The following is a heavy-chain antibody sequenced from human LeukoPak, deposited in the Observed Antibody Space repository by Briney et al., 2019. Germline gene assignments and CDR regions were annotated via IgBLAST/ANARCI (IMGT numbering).Heavy chain of an antibody. V-gene: IGHV3-23*01. CDR3: AKDSSITNYYYGMDV. D-gene: IGHD2-2*01. CDR2: ISGSGGST. Sequence: QSGGSLRLSCAASGFTFSNFAMNWVRQAPGKGLEWVSTISGSGGSTYYADSVKGRFTISRDNSKNTLYLQMNSLRAEDTALYHCAKDSSITNYYYGMDVWGQGTTVTVSS. CDR1: GFTFSNFA. J-gene: IGHJ6*02.